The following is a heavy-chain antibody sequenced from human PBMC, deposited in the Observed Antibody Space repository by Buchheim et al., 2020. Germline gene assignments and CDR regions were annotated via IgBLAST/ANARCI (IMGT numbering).Heavy chain of an antibody. J-gene: IGHJ4*02. CDR3: ARDQLSGSPGPYDY. V-gene: IGHV3-7*01. Sequence: EVQLVESGGDLVQPGGSLRLSCVASGFTFSSYWMSWVRQAPGKGLEWVANIKQDGSEKYYVDSVKGRFTISRDNAKNSLYLQMNSLRAEDTAVYYCARDQLSGSPGPYDYWGQGTL. D-gene: IGHD1-26*01. CDR1: GFTFSSYW. CDR2: IKQDGSEK.